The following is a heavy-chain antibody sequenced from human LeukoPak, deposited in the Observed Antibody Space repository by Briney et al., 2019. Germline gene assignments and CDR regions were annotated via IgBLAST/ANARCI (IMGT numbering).Heavy chain of an antibody. Sequence: GASVNVSCKASGYSFTGYYIHWVRQAPGQGLEWMGWINPNSGGTNYAQKFQGRVTMTRDTSISTAYMELSRLRSDDTAAYYCARGDIVVLPAGIPHNWFDPWGQGTLVTVSS. V-gene: IGHV1-2*02. J-gene: IGHJ5*02. CDR3: ARGDIVVLPAGIPHNWFDP. D-gene: IGHD2-2*02. CDR1: GYSFTGYY. CDR2: INPNSGGT.